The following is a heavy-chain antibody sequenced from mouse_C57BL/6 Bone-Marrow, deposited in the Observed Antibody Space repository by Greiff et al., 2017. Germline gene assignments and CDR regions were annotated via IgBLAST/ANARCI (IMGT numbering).Heavy chain of an antibody. CDR3: AREGLYYAMDY. J-gene: IGHJ4*01. CDR1: GFTFSSYG. D-gene: IGHD2-4*01. CDR2: ISSGGSYT. V-gene: IGHV5-6*02. Sequence: DVKLVESGGDLVKPGGSLKLSCAASGFTFSSYGMSWVRQTPDKRLEWVATISSGGSYTYYPDSVQGRFTISRDNAKNTLYLQMSSLKSEDTAMYYCAREGLYYAMDYWGKGTSGTVSS.